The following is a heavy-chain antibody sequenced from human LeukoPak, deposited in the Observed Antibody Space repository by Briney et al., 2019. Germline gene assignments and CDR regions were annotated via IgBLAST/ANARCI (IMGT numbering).Heavy chain of an antibody. CDR2: ISSSSSYI. J-gene: IGHJ2*01. Sequence: PGGSLRLSCAASGFTFSSYNMNWVRQAPGKGLEWVSSISSSSSYIYYADSVKGRFTISRDNAKNSLYLQMNSLRAEDTAVYYCASGWGPDYWYFDLWGRGTLVTVSS. CDR1: GFTFSSYN. CDR3: ASGWGPDYWYFDL. D-gene: IGHD6-19*01. V-gene: IGHV3-21*01.